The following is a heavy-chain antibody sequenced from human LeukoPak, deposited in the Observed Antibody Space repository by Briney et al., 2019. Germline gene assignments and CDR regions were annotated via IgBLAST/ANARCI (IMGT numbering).Heavy chain of an antibody. D-gene: IGHD1-26*01. J-gene: IGHJ6*02. CDR2: INSDGSST. Sequence: GGSLRLSCAASGFTFSSYWMHWVRQAPGKGLVWVSRINSDGSSTSYADSVKGRFTISRDNAKNTLYLQMNSLRAEDTAVYYCARGPVATPRQTVGATSFVGYYYYGMDVWGQGTTVTVSS. CDR3: ARGPVATPRQTVGATSFVGYYYYGMDV. CDR1: GFTFSSYW. V-gene: IGHV3-74*01.